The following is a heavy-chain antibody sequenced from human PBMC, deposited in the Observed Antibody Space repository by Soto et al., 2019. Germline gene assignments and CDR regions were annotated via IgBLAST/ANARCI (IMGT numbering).Heavy chain of an antibody. V-gene: IGHV1-8*01. Sequence: QVQLVQSGAEVKKPGASVKVSCKASGNTFTNLDLNWVRQAPGQGLEWMGWMHADSGLTGYAQNFQGRVSMTRDISKSIAYMELSSLSAEDTAVYYCARYIYGQGFISWGQGTLVVVSS. J-gene: IGHJ5*02. CDR1: GNTFTNLD. CDR3: ARYIYGQGFIS. CDR2: MHADSGLT. D-gene: IGHD5-18*01.